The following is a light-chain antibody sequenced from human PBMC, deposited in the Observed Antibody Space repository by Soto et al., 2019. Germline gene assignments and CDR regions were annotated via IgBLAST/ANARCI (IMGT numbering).Light chain of an antibody. V-gene: IGKV3-15*01. CDR1: QGIGST. CDR3: QQYYSVPYT. Sequence: EIVMTQSPATLSVSPGEGATLSCRASQGIGSTLAWYQQKPGQTPRLLIYGASTRATGVPARFSGSGSGTDFTLTINSLQSEDVAVYYCQQYYSVPYTFGQGTKLEIK. J-gene: IGKJ2*01. CDR2: GAS.